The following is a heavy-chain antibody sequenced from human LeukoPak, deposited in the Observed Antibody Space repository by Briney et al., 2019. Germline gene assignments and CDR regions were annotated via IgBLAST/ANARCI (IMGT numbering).Heavy chain of an antibody. CDR1: GGTFSSYA. D-gene: IGHD3-3*01. CDR2: IIPIFGTA. V-gene: IGHV1-69*01. J-gene: IGHJ6*03. Sequence: APVKVSCKASGGTFSSYAISWVRQAPGQGLEWMGGIIPIFGTANYAQKFQGRVTITADESTSTAYMELSSLRSEDTAVYYCARGPYYDFWIHPYYYYYYMDVWGKGTTVTVSS. CDR3: ARGPYYDFWIHPYYYYYYMDV.